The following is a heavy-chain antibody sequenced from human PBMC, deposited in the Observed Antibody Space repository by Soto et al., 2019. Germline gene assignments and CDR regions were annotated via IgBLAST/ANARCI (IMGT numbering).Heavy chain of an antibody. CDR2: IYYRGST. V-gene: IGHV4-30-4*01. D-gene: IGHD2-8*01. CDR1: GGSISSGDYY. J-gene: IGHJ6*02. CDR3: ARRRRRVTVMVYYGMDV. Sequence: QVQLQESGPGLVKPSQTLSLTCTVSGGSISSGDYYWSWIRQPPGKGLEWIGYIYYRGSTYYNLSLISRVTRAVDTSKNQFSLKLSSVTAADTVVYYCARRRRRVTVMVYYGMDVWGQGTTVTVSS.